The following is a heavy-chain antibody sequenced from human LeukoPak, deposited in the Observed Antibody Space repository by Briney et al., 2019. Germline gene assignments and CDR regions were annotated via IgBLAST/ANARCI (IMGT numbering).Heavy chain of an antibody. D-gene: IGHD1-7*01. CDR3: ARELRNYPCYYYGLDV. CDR1: GYTFTSYG. J-gene: IGHJ6*02. Sequence: ASVKVSCKASGYTFTSYGISWVRQAPGQGLEWMGWISAYNGNTNYAQKLQGRVTMTTDTSTSTAYMELRSLRSDDTAVYYCARELRNYPCYYYGLDVWGQGTTVTVSS. CDR2: ISAYNGNT. V-gene: IGHV1-18*04.